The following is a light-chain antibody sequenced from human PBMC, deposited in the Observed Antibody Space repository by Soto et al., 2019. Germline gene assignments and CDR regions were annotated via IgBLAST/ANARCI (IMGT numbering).Light chain of an antibody. CDR3: QQRHSYPIT. Sequence: DIQLTQSPSFLSASIGDRVSITCRASQGISNFLAWYQQKPGEAPKLMIHTASTLQTGVPSRFSDSGSRTEFTFTISSLQPEDFATYYCQQRHSYPITFGQGTRLEIK. CDR1: QGISNF. CDR2: TAS. V-gene: IGKV1-9*01. J-gene: IGKJ5*01.